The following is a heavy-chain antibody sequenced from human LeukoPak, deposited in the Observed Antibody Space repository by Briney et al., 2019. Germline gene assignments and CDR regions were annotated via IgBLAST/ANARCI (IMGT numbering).Heavy chain of an antibody. J-gene: IGHJ4*02. CDR3: ARGQEAGGFDC. CDR2: INHSGSN. CDR1: GGSFSDYY. Sequence: SETLSLTCAVYGGSFSDYYWSWIRQPPGKGLEWIGEINHSGSNNYNPSLKSRVTISVDTSKNQFSLKLSSVTAADTAVYYCARGQEAGGFDCWGQGSLVTVSS. V-gene: IGHV4-34*01.